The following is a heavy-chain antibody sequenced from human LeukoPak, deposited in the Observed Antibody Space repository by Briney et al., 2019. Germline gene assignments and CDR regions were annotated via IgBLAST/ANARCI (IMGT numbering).Heavy chain of an antibody. V-gene: IGHV3-23*01. CDR2: ISGGGYST. CDR3: AKYYYDSSGYYDAAPLDS. Sequence: GGSLRLSCAASGFTFSTYAMSWVRQAPGKGLEWVSSISGGGYSTYYADSVEGRFTISRDNFKSTLFLQMISLRAEDTAVYSYAKYYYDSSGYYDAAPLDSWGQGTLVTVFS. D-gene: IGHD3-22*01. J-gene: IGHJ4*02. CDR1: GFTFSTYA.